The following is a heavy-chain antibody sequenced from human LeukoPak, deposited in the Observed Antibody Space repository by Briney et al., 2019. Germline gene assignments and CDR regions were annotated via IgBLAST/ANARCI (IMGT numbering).Heavy chain of an antibody. J-gene: IGHJ4*02. CDR3: AKLPGRAADY. V-gene: IGHV3-23*01. CDR1: GFTFNTYS. Sequence: GGSLRLSCAASGFTFNTYSMNWVRQAPGKGLEWVSGISDSGGGTYYADSVKGRFTISRDNSKNTLYLQMNSLRAEDTAVYYCAKLPGRAADYWGQGTLVTVSS. CDR2: ISDSGGGT.